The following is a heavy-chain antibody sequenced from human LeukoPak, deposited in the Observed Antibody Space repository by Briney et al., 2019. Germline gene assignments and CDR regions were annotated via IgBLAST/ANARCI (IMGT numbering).Heavy chain of an antibody. J-gene: IGHJ5*02. CDR1: GFTFSSYD. CDR3: AKSTCGPGGWFDP. Sequence: GGSLTLSCAASGFTFSSYDMSWVGQPPGKGLEWFSAIIGSGGSTYYADSLKERFTISRDNSKNTLYLQMNTLRGEDTAVYYCAKSTCGPGGWFDPWGQGNLVTVSS. CDR2: IIGSGGST. V-gene: IGHV3-23*01. D-gene: IGHD3-10*01.